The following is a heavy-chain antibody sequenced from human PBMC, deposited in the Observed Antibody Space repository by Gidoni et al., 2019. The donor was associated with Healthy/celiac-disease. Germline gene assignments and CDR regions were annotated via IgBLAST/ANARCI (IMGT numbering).Heavy chain of an antibody. CDR1: GSALSSYA. Sequence: EVQRLASGGGMVQTCGSLRLAWSAAGSALSSYAMSWVRQAPGKGLEWVSAISGSGGSTYSADSVKGRFTISRDNSQNTLYLQMNSLRAEDTAVYYCAKDPTYCGGDCYSDPVSYWYFDLWGRGTLVTVSS. CDR3: AKDPTYCGGDCYSDPVSYWYFDL. V-gene: IGHV3-23*01. CDR2: ISGSGGST. D-gene: IGHD2-21*02. J-gene: IGHJ2*01.